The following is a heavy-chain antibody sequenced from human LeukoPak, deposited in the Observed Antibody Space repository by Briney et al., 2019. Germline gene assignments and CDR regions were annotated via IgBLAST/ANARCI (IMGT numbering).Heavy chain of an antibody. D-gene: IGHD6-19*01. Sequence: PGGSLRLSCAASGFTFSTYWMSWVRQAPGKGLEWVANIKQDGSEKHYVDSVKGRFTISRDNSKNSVYLQLNSLRAEDTAVYYCARAEQPAVAGPWPHFDYWGQGTLVTVSS. CDR2: IKQDGSEK. J-gene: IGHJ4*02. CDR3: ARAEQPAVAGPWPHFDY. V-gene: IGHV3-7*01. CDR1: GFTFSTYW.